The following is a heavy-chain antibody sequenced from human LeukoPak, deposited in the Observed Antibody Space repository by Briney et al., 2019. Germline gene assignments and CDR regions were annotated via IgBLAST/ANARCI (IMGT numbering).Heavy chain of an antibody. Sequence: GGSLRLSCAASGFTFSNYWMSWVRQAPGKGLEWVANIKQDGSERYYVDSVKGRFTISSDNAKNSLYLQMNSLRAEDTAVYYCARVYYGSGSYYPIHFDYWGQGTLVTVSS. CDR1: GFTFSNYW. D-gene: IGHD3-10*01. J-gene: IGHJ4*02. V-gene: IGHV3-7*01. CDR2: IKQDGSER. CDR3: ARVYYGSGSYYPIHFDY.